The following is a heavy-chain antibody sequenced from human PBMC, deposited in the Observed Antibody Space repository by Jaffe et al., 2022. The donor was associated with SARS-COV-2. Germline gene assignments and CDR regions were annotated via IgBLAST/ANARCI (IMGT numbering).Heavy chain of an antibody. D-gene: IGHD5-18*01. V-gene: IGHV3-23*01. J-gene: IGHJ4*02. CDR2: ISGSGGST. CDR3: AKGGAGGPILYSYGPTDY. Sequence: EVQLLESGGGLVQPGGSLRLSCAASGFTFSSYAMSWVRQAPGKGLEWVSAISGSGGSTYYADSVKGRFTISRDNSKNTLYLQMNSLRAEDTAVYYCAKGGAGGPILYSYGPTDYWGQGTLVTVSS. CDR1: GFTFSSYA.